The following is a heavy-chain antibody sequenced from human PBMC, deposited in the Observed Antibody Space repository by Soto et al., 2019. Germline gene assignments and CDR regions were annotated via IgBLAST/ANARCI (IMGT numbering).Heavy chain of an antibody. Sequence: QVQLVESGGGVVQPGRSLRLSCAASGFTCSSYGMHWVRQAPGKGLEWVAVISYDGSNKYYADSVKGRFTISRDNSKNTLDLQMNSLRAEDTAVYHCAKGYSYSVCDYWGQGTLVTVSS. CDR3: AKGYSYSVCDY. V-gene: IGHV3-30*18. J-gene: IGHJ4*02. D-gene: IGHD5-18*01. CDR2: ISYDGSNK. CDR1: GFTCSSYG.